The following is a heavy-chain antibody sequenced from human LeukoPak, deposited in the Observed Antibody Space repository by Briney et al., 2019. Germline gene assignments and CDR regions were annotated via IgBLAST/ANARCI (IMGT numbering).Heavy chain of an antibody. CDR1: GFTVSSNY. Sequence: GGSLRLSCAASGFTVSSNYMSWVRQAPGKGLEWVSVIYSGGSTYYADSVKGRFTISRDNAKNSLYLQMNSLRAEDTAVYYCARTHSSSWFDYWGQGTLVTVSS. CDR3: ARTHSSSWFDY. V-gene: IGHV3-53*01. CDR2: IYSGGST. D-gene: IGHD6-13*01. J-gene: IGHJ4*02.